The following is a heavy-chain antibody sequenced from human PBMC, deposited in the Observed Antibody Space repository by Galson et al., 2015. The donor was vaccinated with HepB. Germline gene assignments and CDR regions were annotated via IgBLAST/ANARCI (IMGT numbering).Heavy chain of an antibody. CDR2: ISSSNSYK. J-gene: IGHJ4*02. D-gene: IGHD6-6*01. V-gene: IGHV3-21*01. CDR3: ARAQTRPLDY. CDR1: GFTFNNYD. Sequence: SLRLSCAASGFTFNNYDMAWVRQAPGKGLEWVSFISSSNSYKYYADSVKGRFTISRDNSKNTLYLQMNSLRAEDTAVYYCARAQTRPLDYWGQGTLVTVSS.